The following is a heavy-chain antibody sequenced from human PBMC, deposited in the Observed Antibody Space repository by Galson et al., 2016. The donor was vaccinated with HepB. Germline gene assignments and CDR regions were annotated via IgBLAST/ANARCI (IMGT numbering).Heavy chain of an antibody. CDR3: ARILSYYYESSGYGFDY. D-gene: IGHD3-22*01. CDR1: GFTFSSYA. Sequence: SLRLSCAASGFTFSSYAMHWVRQAPGKGLEWVSFISYDGSNKYYADSVKGRFTITRDNSKNKLYLQMNSLWAEDTAVYYCARILSYYYESSGYGFDYWGQGTLVTVSS. V-gene: IGHV3-30-3*01. CDR2: ISYDGSNK. J-gene: IGHJ4*02.